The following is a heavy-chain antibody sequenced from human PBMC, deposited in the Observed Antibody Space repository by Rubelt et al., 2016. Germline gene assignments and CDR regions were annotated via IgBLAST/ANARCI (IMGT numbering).Heavy chain of an antibody. Sequence: QVQLVESGGGVVQPGRSLRLSCAASGFTFSSYAMHWVRQAPGKGLEWVAVISYDGSNRYYADSVKGRFTMSRDNSKKTVYLQMNSLRAEDTAVYYCARDFSSYYYGMDVWGQGTTVTVSS. CDR3: ARDFSSYYYGMDV. V-gene: IGHV3-30*04. CDR1: GFTFSSYA. J-gene: IGHJ6*02. D-gene: IGHD2-2*01. CDR2: ISYDGSNR.